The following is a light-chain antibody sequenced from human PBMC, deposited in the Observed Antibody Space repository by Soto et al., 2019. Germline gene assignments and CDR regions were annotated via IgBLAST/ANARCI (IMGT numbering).Light chain of an antibody. V-gene: IGKV3-20*01. CDR1: QSVSSSF. CDR2: GAS. J-gene: IGKJ1*01. Sequence: EIVLTQSPGTLSLSPGERATLSCRASQSVSSSFLAWYQQKPGQAPRLLIYGASSRATGIPDRFSGSGSGTDFTLTISRLEPEGFAVYYWQQYGSSSWTFGQGTKVEIK. CDR3: QQYGSSSWT.